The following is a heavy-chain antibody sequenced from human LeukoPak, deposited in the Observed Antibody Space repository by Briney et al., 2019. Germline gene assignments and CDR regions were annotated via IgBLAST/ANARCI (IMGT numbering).Heavy chain of an antibody. Sequence: PSETLSLTCTVSGGSINWYFWSWVRQSPEKGLEWIGHIYYSGSARYNPSFKSRVTMSLDTSKNQISLKMTSVTAADTAVYYCARDGGRGSGSYSGVDYYYMDVGGQGTTVTVSS. D-gene: IGHD3-22*01. J-gene: IGHJ6*03. CDR1: GGSINWYF. V-gene: IGHV4-59*12. CDR3: ARDGGRGSGSYSGVDYYYMDV. CDR2: IYYSGSA.